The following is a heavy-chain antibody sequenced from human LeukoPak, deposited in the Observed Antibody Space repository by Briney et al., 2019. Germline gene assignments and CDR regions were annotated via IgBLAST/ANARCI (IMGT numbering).Heavy chain of an antibody. CDR2: INPNSGGT. CDR3: AIGYYDSSGYYEKGVDY. D-gene: IGHD3-22*01. V-gene: IGHV1-2*02. Sequence: ASVKVSCKASGYTFTGYYMHWVRQAPGQGLEWMGWINPNSGGTNYAQKFQGRVTMTRDTSISTAYLQWSSLKASDTAMYYCAIGYYDSSGYYEKGVDYWGQGTLVTVSS. CDR1: GYTFTGYY. J-gene: IGHJ4*02.